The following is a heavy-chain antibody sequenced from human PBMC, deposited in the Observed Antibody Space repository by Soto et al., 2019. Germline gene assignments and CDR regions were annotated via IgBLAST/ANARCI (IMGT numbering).Heavy chain of an antibody. V-gene: IGHV4-61*01. D-gene: IGHD3-16*02. CDR2: IYYSGST. J-gene: IGHJ3*02. Sequence: QVQLQESGPGLVKPSETLSLTCTVSGGSVSSGPYYWSWIRQPPGKGLEWIAYIYYSGSTNYNPSLKSRVTISVDTSSNQFSLKVSSVTAADTAVYYCARVVLDAFDIWGQGTMVTVSS. CDR1: GGSVSSGPYY. CDR3: ARVVLDAFDI.